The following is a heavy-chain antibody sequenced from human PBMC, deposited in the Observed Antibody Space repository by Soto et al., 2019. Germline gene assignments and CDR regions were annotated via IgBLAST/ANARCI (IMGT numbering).Heavy chain of an antibody. CDR3: ARDPERYSYGYYFDY. V-gene: IGHV3-30-3*01. Sequence: QVQLVESGGGVVQPGRSLRLSCAASGFTFINYAMNWVRQAPGKGMEWVAVISYDGGNKYYADSVKGRFTISRDNSKNALYLQMNSLRAEYTAVYYCARDPERYSYGYYFDYWGQGTLVTVSS. CDR2: ISYDGGNK. J-gene: IGHJ4*02. D-gene: IGHD5-18*01. CDR1: GFTFINYA.